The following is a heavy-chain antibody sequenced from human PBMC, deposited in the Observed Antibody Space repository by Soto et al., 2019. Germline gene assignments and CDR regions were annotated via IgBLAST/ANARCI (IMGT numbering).Heavy chain of an antibody. Sequence: QLVQSGAEVKKPGASVKVSCKASGYTFYTYGVTWVRQAPGQGPEWLGWISAYNGTTKYAQKLQGRVTMTTDASTTTAYMELKSLRSDDTAVYYCAREISSGFGMIRGVNPDYWGQGTLVTVSS. J-gene: IGHJ4*02. CDR2: ISAYNGTT. V-gene: IGHV1-18*01. CDR1: GYTFYTYG. CDR3: AREISSGFGMIRGVNPDY. D-gene: IGHD3-10*01.